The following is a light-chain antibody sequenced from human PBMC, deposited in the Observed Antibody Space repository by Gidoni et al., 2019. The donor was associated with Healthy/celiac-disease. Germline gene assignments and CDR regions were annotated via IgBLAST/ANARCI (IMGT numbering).Light chain of an antibody. V-gene: IGLV1-47*01. J-gene: IGLJ2*01. CDR3: AAWDDSLSAPV. Sequence: QSVLTQPPPASGTPGPRVTISCSGSSSNIGSNYVYWYQQLPGTAPKLLSYRNNQRPSGVPDRFSGSKSGTSASLAISGLRSEDEADYYCAAWDDSLSAPVFGGGTKLTVL. CDR1: SSNIGSNY. CDR2: RNN.